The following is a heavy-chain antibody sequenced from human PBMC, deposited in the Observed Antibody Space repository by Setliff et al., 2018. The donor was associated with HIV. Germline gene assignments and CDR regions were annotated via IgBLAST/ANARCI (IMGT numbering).Heavy chain of an antibody. CDR3: ARAYFGSGIYY. J-gene: IGHJ4*02. V-gene: IGHV4-4*09. CDR2: IYSSGTT. D-gene: IGHD3-10*01. Sequence: SETLSLTCFVSGVSISDHYWGWIRQPPGKGLEWIGYIYSSGTTQYNPSVESRVTMSLDTSRDQFSLKLYSVTAADTAVYYCARAYFGSGIYYWGQGTLVTVSS. CDR1: GVSISDHY.